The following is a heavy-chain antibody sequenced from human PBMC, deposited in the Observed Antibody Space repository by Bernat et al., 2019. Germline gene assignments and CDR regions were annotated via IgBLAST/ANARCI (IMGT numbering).Heavy chain of an antibody. Sequence: EVQLLESGGGLVQPGGSLRLSCAASGFTFSSHAMTWVRQAPGKGLEWVSTVTHSGGTAFYADSVKGRYTISRDNSKNTLYLQMSSLRAEDTAVYYCAKDGHAMNYYYQMDVWGTGATVIVSS. CDR3: AKDGHAMNYYYQMDV. CDR2: VTHSGGTA. CDR1: GFTFSSHA. J-gene: IGHJ6*03. V-gene: IGHV3-23*01.